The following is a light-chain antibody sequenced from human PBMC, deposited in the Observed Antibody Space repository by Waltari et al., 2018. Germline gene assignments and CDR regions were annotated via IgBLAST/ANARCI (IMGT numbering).Light chain of an antibody. V-gene: IGKV1-NL1*01. CDR2: GAS. CDR1: QDILTS. Sequence: DIQMTQSPSSLSASVGDTVTITCRASQDILTSLAWYQQRPGKAPKLLLYGASRLQYAVPSRFSGSGSGTDFNITIISLQPEDFATYSCQQYYSTPQTFGQGTKVDIK. J-gene: IGKJ1*01. CDR3: QQYYSTPQT.